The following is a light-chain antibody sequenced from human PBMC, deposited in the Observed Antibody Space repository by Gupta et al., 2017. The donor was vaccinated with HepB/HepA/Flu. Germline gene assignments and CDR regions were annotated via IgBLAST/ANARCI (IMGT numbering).Light chain of an antibody. CDR1: QSISAN. CDR3: QQYNSWPIT. CDR2: DAS. V-gene: IGKV3-15*01. Sequence: EIVMTQSPATLSVSPGERATLSCRASQSISANLGWFQQKPGKAPRPLIYDASIRASGVPARFSGSGSGTEFTLTISSLQSEDFAIYYCQQYNSWPITFGQGTRLEIK. J-gene: IGKJ5*01.